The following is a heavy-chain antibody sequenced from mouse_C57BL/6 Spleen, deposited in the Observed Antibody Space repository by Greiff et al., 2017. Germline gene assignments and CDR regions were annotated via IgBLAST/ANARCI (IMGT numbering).Heavy chain of an antibody. D-gene: IGHD2-10*01. CDR1: GYSITSGYY. CDR2: IRYDGSN. Sequence: EVKLLESGPGLVKPSPSLSLPCSVTGYSITSGYYWYWLRQFPGNKLEWMGFIRYDGSNNYNPSLKNRISFTRDTSKNQFFLKLNAVTTEDTATYYCARDLLDLDYWGQGTTLTVSS. CDR3: ARDLLDLDY. V-gene: IGHV3-6*01. J-gene: IGHJ2*01.